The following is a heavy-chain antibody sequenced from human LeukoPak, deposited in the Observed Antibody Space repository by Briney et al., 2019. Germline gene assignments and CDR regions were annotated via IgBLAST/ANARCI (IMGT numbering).Heavy chain of an antibody. CDR1: GGSISSGSYY. D-gene: IGHD3-22*01. J-gene: IGHJ3*02. Sequence: SQTLSLTCTVSGGSISSGSYYGSWIRQPAGKGLEWIGRIYTSGSTNYNPSLKSRVTISVDTSKNQFSLKLSSVTAADTAVYYCARQPFYYDGQVDAFDIWGQGTMVTVSS. CDR3: ARQPFYYDGQVDAFDI. CDR2: IYTSGST. V-gene: IGHV4-61*02.